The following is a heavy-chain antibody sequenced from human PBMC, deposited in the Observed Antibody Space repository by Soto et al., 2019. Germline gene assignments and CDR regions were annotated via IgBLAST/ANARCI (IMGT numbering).Heavy chain of an antibody. D-gene: IGHD1-26*01. CDR2: IYHSGST. Sequence: QLQLQESGAGLVKPSQTLSLTCAVSGGSISSGGYSWSWIRQPPGKGLEWIGYIYHSGSTYYNPSLKSRVTISVDRSKNQFSLKLSSVTAADTAVYDCARAAGATWWFDPWGQGTLVTVAS. V-gene: IGHV4-30-2*01. CDR3: ARAAGATWWFDP. J-gene: IGHJ5*02. CDR1: GGSISSGGYS.